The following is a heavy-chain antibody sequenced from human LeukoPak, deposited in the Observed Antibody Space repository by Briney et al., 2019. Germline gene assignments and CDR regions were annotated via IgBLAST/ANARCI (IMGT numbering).Heavy chain of an antibody. CDR2: ISAYNGNT. CDR1: GYTFTSNA. D-gene: IGHD2-2*01. CDR3: ARVWELGIYCSSTSRQTYYFDY. J-gene: IGHJ4*02. V-gene: IGHV1-18*01. Sequence: ASVKVSCKASGYTFTSNAISWVRQAPGQGLEWMGWISAYNGNTNYAQKLQGRVTMTTDTSTSTAYMELRSLRSDDTAVYYCARVWELGIYCSSTSRQTYYFDYWGQGTLVTVSS.